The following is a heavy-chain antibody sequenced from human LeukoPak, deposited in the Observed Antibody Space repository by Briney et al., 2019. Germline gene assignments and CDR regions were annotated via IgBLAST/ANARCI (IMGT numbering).Heavy chain of an antibody. CDR1: GGSFSGYY. J-gene: IGHJ5*02. V-gene: IGHV4-34*01. CDR2: INHSGST. Sequence: PSETLSLTCAVYGGSFSGYYWSWIRQPPGKGLEWIGEINHSGSTNYNPSLKSRVTISVDTSKNQFSLKLSSVTAADTAVYYCAGRYCSSTSCYGWFDPWGQGTLVTVSS. D-gene: IGHD2-2*01. CDR3: AGRYCSSTSCYGWFDP.